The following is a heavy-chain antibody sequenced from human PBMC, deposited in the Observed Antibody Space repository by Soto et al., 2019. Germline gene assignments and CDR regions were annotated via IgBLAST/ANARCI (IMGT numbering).Heavy chain of an antibody. CDR3: AKDRQPDGLWPFDH. Sequence: EVQLLESGGGLVQPGGSLRLSCEASGFTFRTYAMSWVRQAQGKGLEWVSGLFGNGGGISYADSVKGRFTISRDNSNNMLYLQMRSLRVEDTAVYYCAKDRQPDGLWPFDHWGQGTLVTVSS. CDR2: LFGNGGGI. J-gene: IGHJ4*02. V-gene: IGHV3-23*01. D-gene: IGHD2-8*01. CDR1: GFTFRTYA.